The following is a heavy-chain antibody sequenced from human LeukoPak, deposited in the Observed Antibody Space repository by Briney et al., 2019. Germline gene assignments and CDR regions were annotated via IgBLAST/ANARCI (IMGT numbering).Heavy chain of an antibody. D-gene: IGHD2-15*01. Sequence: SHTLALTCTVSGVSISSYYWTWIRQPAAKGLEWIGRIYTSGSTDYHPSLKSRLTMSVDASKKQLSLRLSSVTAADTAVYYCAGVADSSFDYWGQGTLVTVSS. CDR1: GVSISSYY. J-gene: IGHJ4*02. CDR3: AGVADSSFDY. CDR2: IYTSGST. V-gene: IGHV4-4*07.